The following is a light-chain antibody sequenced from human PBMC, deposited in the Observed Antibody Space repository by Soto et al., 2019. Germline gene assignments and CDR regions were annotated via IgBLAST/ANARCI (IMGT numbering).Light chain of an antibody. J-gene: IGLJ1*01. CDR2: EVS. V-gene: IGLV2-14*01. CDR1: SSDVGAYNY. CDR3: SSYTSSSTYV. Sequence: QSALTQPASVSGSPGQSITISCTGTSSDVGAYNYVSWYQQHPGKAPKLMIYEVSNRPSGVSNRFSGSKSGNTASLTISGLQAEEEADYYCSSYTSSSTYVFGTGTKV.